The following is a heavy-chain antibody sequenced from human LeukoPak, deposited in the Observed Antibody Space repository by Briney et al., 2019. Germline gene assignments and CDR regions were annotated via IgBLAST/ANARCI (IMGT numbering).Heavy chain of an antibody. V-gene: IGHV1-69*01. CDR3: ASAAIDREYFQH. CDR1: GGTFSSYT. D-gene: IGHD2-2*01. J-gene: IGHJ1*01. CDR2: IIPIFGTP. Sequence: SVKVSCKASGGTFSSYTINWVRQAPGQGLEWMGGIIPIFGTPKYAQKFQGRVTITADESTNTAYMELSSLRSEDTAVYYCASAAIDREYFQHWGQGTLVTVSS.